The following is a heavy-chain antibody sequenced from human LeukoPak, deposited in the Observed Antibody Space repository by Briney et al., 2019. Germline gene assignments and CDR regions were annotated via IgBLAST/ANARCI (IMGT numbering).Heavy chain of an antibody. J-gene: IGHJ4*02. CDR1: GFTFSSYA. V-gene: IGHV3-23*01. D-gene: IGHD3-16*02. CDR2: ISGSGGST. CDR3: ARGTYYDYVWGSYRANLVDY. Sequence: PGGSLRLSCAASGFTFSSYAMSWVRQAPGKGLEWVSAISGSGGSTYYADSVKGRFTISRDNSKNTLYLQMNSLRAEDTAVYYCARGTYYDYVWGSYRANLVDYWGQGTLVTVSS.